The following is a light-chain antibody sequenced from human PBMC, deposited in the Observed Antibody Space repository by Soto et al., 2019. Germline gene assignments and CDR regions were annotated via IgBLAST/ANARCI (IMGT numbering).Light chain of an antibody. CDR3: MQALQTRWT. V-gene: IGKV2-28*01. CDR2: LGS. Sequence: DIVMTQSPLSLPVTPGEPASISCRSSQSLLHSNGYNYLDWYLQKPGQSPQLLIYLGSNRASGVPDRFSGSGSGTAFTLKISRVEAEDVGVYYCMQALQTRWTFGQGTKVESK. J-gene: IGKJ1*01. CDR1: QSLLHSNGYNY.